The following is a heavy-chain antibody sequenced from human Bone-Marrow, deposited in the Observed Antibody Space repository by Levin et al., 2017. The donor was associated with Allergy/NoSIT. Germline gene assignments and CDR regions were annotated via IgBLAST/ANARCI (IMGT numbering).Heavy chain of an antibody. V-gene: IGHV1-8*01. CDR3: ARGSSGLNN. Sequence: GESLKISCKASGDTFSSYDFNWVRQATGQGLEWMGWMNPNSGNTGYAQNFQGRVTMTRNTSISTAYMELSSLTSEDTAVYYCARGSSGLNNWGQGTLVTVSS. CDR1: GDTFSSYD. J-gene: IGHJ4*02. D-gene: IGHD3-3*01. CDR2: MNPNSGNT.